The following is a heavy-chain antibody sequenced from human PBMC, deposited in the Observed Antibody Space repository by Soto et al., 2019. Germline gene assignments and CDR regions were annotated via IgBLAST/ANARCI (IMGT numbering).Heavy chain of an antibody. Sequence: QVQLQESGPGLVKPSQTLSLTCTVSGGSISSGGYYWSWIRQHPGKGLEWIGYIYYSGSTYYNPSLKSRVTISVDTSKNQSSLKLSSVPAADTAVYYCARLRHDLWSGYYRGDYWGQGTLVTVSS. D-gene: IGHD3-3*01. CDR1: GGSISSGGYY. CDR2: IYYSGST. CDR3: ARLRHDLWSGYYRGDY. V-gene: IGHV4-31*03. J-gene: IGHJ4*02.